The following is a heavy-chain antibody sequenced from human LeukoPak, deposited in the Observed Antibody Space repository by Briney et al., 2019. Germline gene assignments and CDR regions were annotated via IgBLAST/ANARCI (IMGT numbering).Heavy chain of an antibody. CDR2: INSAGSST. J-gene: IGHJ4*02. V-gene: IGHV3-74*01. CDR1: GFTFRSYW. D-gene: IGHD1-1*01. CDR3: ARDYNYYFDY. Sequence: GGSLRLSCAASGFTFRSYWMHWVRQAPGKGLMWVSRINSAGSSTNYADSVKGRFTISRDNARNTLFLQMNSLRAEDTAVYYCARDYNYYFDYWGQGSLVTVSS.